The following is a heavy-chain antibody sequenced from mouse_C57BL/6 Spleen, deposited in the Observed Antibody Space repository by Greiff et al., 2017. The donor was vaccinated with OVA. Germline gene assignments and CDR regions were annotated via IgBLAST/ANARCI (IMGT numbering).Heavy chain of an antibody. CDR2: IYPGDGDT. CDR3: ARYDYDPYYFDY. V-gene: IGHV1-80*01. D-gene: IGHD2-4*01. Sequence: QVQLKESGAELVKPGASVKISCKASGYAFSSYWMNWVKQRPGKGLEWIGQIYPGDGDTNYNGKFKGKATLTADKSSSTAYMQLSSLTSEDSAVYFCARYDYDPYYFDYWGQGTTLTVSA. J-gene: IGHJ2*01. CDR1: GYAFSSYW.